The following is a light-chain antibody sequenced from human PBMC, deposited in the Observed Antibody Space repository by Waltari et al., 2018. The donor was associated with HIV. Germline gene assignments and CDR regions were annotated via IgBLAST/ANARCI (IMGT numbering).Light chain of an antibody. J-gene: IGKJ1*01. Sequence: EIVLTQSPATLSVSPVERATLSCRASQSVSSYLAWYQQKPGQAPRLLIYDASNRATGIPARFSGSGSGTDFTLTISSLEPEDFAVYYCQQRSNWPPTFGQGTKVEIK. CDR2: DAS. CDR3: QQRSNWPPT. CDR1: QSVSSY. V-gene: IGKV3-11*01.